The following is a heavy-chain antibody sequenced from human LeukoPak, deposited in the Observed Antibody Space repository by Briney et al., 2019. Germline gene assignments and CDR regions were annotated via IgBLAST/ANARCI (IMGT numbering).Heavy chain of an antibody. D-gene: IGHD6-19*01. CDR3: AATGGVAVAGSPFDY. V-gene: IGHV3-33*01. CDR2: IWHDGSNK. CDR1: GLTFRSYG. Sequence: GGSLRLSCAASGLTFRSYGMHWVRQAPGKGLEWVAVIWHDGSNKYYADSVKGRFTISRDNSKNTLYLQMDSLRVEDTAVYYYAATGGVAVAGSPFDYWGQGTLVTVSS. J-gene: IGHJ4*02.